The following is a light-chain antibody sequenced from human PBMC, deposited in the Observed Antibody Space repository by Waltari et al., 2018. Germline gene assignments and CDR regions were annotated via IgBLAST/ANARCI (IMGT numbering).Light chain of an antibody. V-gene: IGKV2-28*01. Sequence: DIVMTQSPLSLPVTPGEPSSISCRSSQSLLHSNGYNYLDWYLQKPGQSPQLLIYLGSNRASGVPDRCSGSGSGTDCTLKISRVEAEDVGIYYCMQALQTAPTFGGGTKVEIK. CDR2: LGS. CDR1: QSLLHSNGYNY. J-gene: IGKJ4*01. CDR3: MQALQTAPT.